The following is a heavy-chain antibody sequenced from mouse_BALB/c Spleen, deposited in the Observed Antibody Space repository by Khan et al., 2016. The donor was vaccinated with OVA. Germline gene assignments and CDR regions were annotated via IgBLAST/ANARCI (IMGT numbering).Heavy chain of an antibody. CDR3: ARSTYSYTLVY. CDR1: GDSITSGY. J-gene: IGHJ3*01. Sequence: EVQLQESGPRLVKPSQTLSLTCSVTGDSITSGYWSWIRKFPGNKLEYMGYMIYTGYTYYNPSLKSRISITRHTSKNQYYLQLNAVTTEDTATYYCARSTYSYTLVYWGQGTLVTVAA. D-gene: IGHD2-12*01. CDR2: MIYTGYT. V-gene: IGHV3-8*02.